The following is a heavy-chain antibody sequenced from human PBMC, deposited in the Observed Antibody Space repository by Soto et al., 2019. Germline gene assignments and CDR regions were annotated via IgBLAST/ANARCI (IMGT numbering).Heavy chain of an antibody. D-gene: IGHD3-22*01. Sequence: SETLSLTCIVSGGSIRDYYWGWIRQSPWKGLEWIGYIYYTGTTKYNPSLKSRVTISVDSSKNQFSLKLDSVTAADTAVYYCARLGGYYQAFDSWGQGTLVTVSS. V-gene: IGHV4-59*08. CDR2: IYYTGTT. CDR3: ARLGGYYQAFDS. CDR1: GGSIRDYY. J-gene: IGHJ4*02.